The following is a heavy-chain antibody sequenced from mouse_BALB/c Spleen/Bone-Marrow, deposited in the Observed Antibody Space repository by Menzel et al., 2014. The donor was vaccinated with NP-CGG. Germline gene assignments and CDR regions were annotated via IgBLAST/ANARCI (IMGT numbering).Heavy chain of an antibody. CDR2: IDPSDSYT. CDR1: GYTFTSYW. Sequence: VQLQQSGAELVKPGASVKLSCKACGYTFTSYWMHWVKQRPGQGLEWIGEIDPSDSYTNYNQKFKGKATLTVDKSSSTAYMQLSSLTSEDSAVYYCALIYYGNYDYAMDYWGQGTSVTVSS. J-gene: IGHJ4*01. CDR3: ALIYYGNYDYAMDY. V-gene: IGHV1-69*02. D-gene: IGHD2-1*01.